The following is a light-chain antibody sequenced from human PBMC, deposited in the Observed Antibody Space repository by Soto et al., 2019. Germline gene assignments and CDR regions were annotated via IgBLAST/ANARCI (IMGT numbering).Light chain of an antibody. CDR3: QSLGTGIQV. V-gene: IGLV4-69*01. CDR2: INSDGSH. CDR1: SGHSTYA. Sequence: QAVVTQSPSVSASLGASVKLTCTLSSGHSTYAIAWHQQQSEKGPRFLMKINSDGSHSKGDGFFARFSGSSSGAERHLTISSLQSEDEADYYCQSLGTGIQVFGGGTKLTVL. J-gene: IGLJ3*02.